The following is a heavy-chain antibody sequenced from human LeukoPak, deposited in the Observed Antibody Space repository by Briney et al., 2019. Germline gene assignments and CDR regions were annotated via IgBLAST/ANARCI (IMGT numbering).Heavy chain of an antibody. J-gene: IGHJ4*02. Sequence: GGSLRLSCAASGFTFSDYYMTWIRQAPGKGLEWVSYISSSSSYTNHADSVKGRFTISRDNAKNSLYLQMNSLRVEDTAVDYCAREGGPYRPLDYSGQGTLVTVAS. CDR2: ISSSSSYT. CDR3: AREGGPYRPLDY. CDR1: GFTFSDYY. V-gene: IGHV3-11*05.